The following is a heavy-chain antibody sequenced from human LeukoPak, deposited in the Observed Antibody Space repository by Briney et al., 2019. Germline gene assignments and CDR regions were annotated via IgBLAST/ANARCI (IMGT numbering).Heavy chain of an antibody. CDR2: ISSSSSYI. CDR1: GFTFSSYS. J-gene: IGHJ4*02. Sequence: GGSLRLSCAASGFTFSSYSMNWVRQAPGKGLGWVSSISSSSSYIYYADSVKGRFTISRDNAKNTLYLQMNSLRAEDTAVYYCARARGYYYDSSGYPVGGLDYWGQGTLVTVSS. D-gene: IGHD3-22*01. CDR3: ARARGYYYDSSGYPVGGLDY. V-gene: IGHV3-21*01.